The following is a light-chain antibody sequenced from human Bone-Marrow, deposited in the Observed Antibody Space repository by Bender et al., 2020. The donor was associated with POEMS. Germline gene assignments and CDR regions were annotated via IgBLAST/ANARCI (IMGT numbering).Light chain of an antibody. V-gene: IGLV3-1*01. Sequence: FELTQPSSVSVSPGQTARITCSRDKLEDKYVSWYQQRPGQSPVLVIYEDSKRPPGITRRFSGSNSGNTATLTIRGSRSLDEADYYCQAWDSRSVVFGGGTKLTVL. J-gene: IGLJ2*01. CDR3: QAWDSRSVV. CDR1: KLEDKY. CDR2: EDS.